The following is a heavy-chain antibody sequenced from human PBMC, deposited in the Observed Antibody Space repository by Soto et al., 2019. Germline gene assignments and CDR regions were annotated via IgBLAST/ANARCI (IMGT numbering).Heavy chain of an antibody. J-gene: IGHJ4*02. V-gene: IGHV3-33*08. Sequence: QVQLVESGGGVVHPGKSLRLSCAGSTVTFTDYDMQWVRQAPGKGLEWVAGISFDGDEKYYADSVKGRFSISRDNSEKTLHLQMNSLRADDTAIYYCVNSGDYLVDYWGQGTLVTVSS. D-gene: IGHD4-17*01. CDR2: ISFDGDEK. CDR1: TVTFTDYD. CDR3: VNSGDYLVDY.